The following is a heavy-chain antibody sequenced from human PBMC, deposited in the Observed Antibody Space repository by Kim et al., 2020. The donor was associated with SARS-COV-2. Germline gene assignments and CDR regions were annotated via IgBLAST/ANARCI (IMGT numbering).Heavy chain of an antibody. V-gene: IGHV3-43*02. CDR1: GFTFDDYA. CDR3: AKVISSPTYDILTGYVFDY. D-gene: IGHD3-9*01. J-gene: IGHJ4*02. Sequence: GGSLRLSCAASGFTFDDYAMHWVRQAPGKGLEWVSLISGDGGSTYYADSVKGRFTISRDNSKNSLYLQMNSLRTEDTALYYCAKVISSPTYDILTGYVFDYWGQGTLVTVSS. CDR2: ISGDGGST.